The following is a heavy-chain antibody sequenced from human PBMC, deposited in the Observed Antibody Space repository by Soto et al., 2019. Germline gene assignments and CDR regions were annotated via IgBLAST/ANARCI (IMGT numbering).Heavy chain of an antibody. CDR1: GGSISSYY. Sequence: PSETLSLTCTVSGGSISSYYLSWIRQPPGKGLEWIGYIYYSGSTNYNPSLKSRVTISVDTSKNQCSLKLSSVTAADTAVYYCARGVSWFDPWGQGTLVTVSS. J-gene: IGHJ5*02. V-gene: IGHV4-59*01. CDR2: IYYSGST. CDR3: ARGVSWFDP.